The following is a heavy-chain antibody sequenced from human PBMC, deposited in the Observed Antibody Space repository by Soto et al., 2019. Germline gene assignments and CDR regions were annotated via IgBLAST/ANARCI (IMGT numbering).Heavy chain of an antibody. V-gene: IGHV3-23*01. J-gene: IGHJ4*02. CDR2: ITGSGGST. D-gene: IGHD3-22*01. CDR1: GFTFSAYA. CDR3: AKDRNYYDSSGYDY. Sequence: GGSLRLSCTASGFTFSAYAMSWVRQTPGKGLEWVSGITGSGGSTSYADPVKGRFTISRDNTENTLYLQMNSLRAEDTAVYYCAKDRNYYDSSGYDYWGQGTLVTVSS.